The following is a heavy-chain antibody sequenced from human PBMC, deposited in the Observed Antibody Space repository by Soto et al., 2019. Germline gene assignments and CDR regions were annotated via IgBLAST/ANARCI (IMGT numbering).Heavy chain of an antibody. CDR1: GYTFTSYA. V-gene: IGHV1-3*01. CDR3: ARVRGLTFIAVGY. J-gene: IGHJ4*02. D-gene: IGHD6-19*01. CDR2: INAGNGNT. Sequence: ASVKVSCKASGYTFTSYAMHWVRQAPGQRLEWMGWINAGNGNTKYSQKFQGRVTITRDTSASTAYMELGSLRSEDTAVYYCARVRGLTFIAVGYWGQGTLVTGSS.